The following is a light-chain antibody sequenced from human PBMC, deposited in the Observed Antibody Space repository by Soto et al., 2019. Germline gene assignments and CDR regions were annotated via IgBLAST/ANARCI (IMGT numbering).Light chain of an antibody. CDR2: GAS. Sequence: DIQMTQSPSSLAASVGDRVTISCRASQIISTYLNWYQQKPGQVPTLLIYGASSLQSGVPSRFSASGSGTDFILSRSSRQREDSATYSCQQSYSTPHTFGQGTKLEIK. V-gene: IGKV1-39*01. J-gene: IGKJ2*01. CDR3: QQSYSTPHT. CDR1: QIISTY.